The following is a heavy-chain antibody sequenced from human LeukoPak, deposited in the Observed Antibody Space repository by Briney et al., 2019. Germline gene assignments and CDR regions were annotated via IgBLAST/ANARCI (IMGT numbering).Heavy chain of an antibody. J-gene: IGHJ3*02. CDR1: GGSISSGGYS. CDR3: AREGKQQLGAFDI. Sequence: SETLSLTCAVSGGSISSGGYSWNWIRQPPGKGLEWIGYIYHSGSTYYNPSLKSRVTISVDRSKNQFSLKLSSVTAADTAVYYCAREGKQQLGAFDIWGQGTMVTVSS. CDR2: IYHSGST. D-gene: IGHD6-13*01. V-gene: IGHV4-30-2*01.